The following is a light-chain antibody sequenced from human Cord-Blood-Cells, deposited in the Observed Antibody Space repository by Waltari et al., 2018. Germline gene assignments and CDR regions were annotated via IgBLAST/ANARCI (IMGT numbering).Light chain of an antibody. J-gene: IGLJ3*02. Sequence: QSALTQPASVSGSPGQSITIPCTGTSSDVGGYNYVSWYQQHPGKAPQLLIDYVRNRPSGVSNLFSGAKSGNTASLTISGRQAEDEADYYCSSYTSSSNWVFGGGTKLTVL. CDR2: YVR. V-gene: IGLV2-14*03. CDR3: SSYTSSSNWV. CDR1: SSDVGGYNY.